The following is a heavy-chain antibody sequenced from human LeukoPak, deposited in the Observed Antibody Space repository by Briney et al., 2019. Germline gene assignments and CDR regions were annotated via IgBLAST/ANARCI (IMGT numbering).Heavy chain of an antibody. D-gene: IGHD3-9*01. CDR2: LKSDGSSA. CDR3: ARDVAPLDWLDV. V-gene: IGHV3-74*01. J-gene: IGHJ6*02. Sequence: PGGSLRLSCAASGFTLTTYWMHWVRQPPGKGLVWVSRLKSDGSSASYADSVKGRFTISRASAKNTLYLQMNSLRAEDTAVYYCARDVAPLDWLDVRGQGTTVTVSS. CDR1: GFTLTTYW.